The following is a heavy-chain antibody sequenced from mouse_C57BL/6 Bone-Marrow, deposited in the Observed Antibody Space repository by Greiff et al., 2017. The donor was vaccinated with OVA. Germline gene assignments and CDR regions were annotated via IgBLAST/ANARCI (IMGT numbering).Heavy chain of an antibody. CDR2: IYPGDGDT. D-gene: IGHD1-1*01. J-gene: IGHJ3*01. CDR3: ARRDYYGSSYVNWFAY. CDR1: GYAFSNYW. V-gene: IGHV1-80*01. Sequence: VQLQQSGAELVKPGASVKISCKASGYAFSNYWMNWVKQRPGKGLEWIGQIYPGDGDTNYNGKFTGKATLTADKSSSTAYMQLSSLTSEDSAVYFCARRDYYGSSYVNWFAYWGQGTLVTVSA.